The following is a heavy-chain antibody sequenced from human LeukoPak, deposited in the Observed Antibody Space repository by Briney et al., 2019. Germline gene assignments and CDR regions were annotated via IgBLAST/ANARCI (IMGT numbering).Heavy chain of an antibody. J-gene: IGHJ4*02. CDR3: ARGRYCGGGTCYHFDS. CDR2: TYYSSEWHH. Sequence: SQTLSFTCAVSGDSFFWNSVAWNWIRQSPSRGLEWLGRTYYSSEWHHDYAVSVKSRINITADTFKSQFSLHLNTVTPEDTAVYFCARGRYCGGGTCYHFDSWGQGTLVTVSS. CDR1: GDSFFWNSVA. D-gene: IGHD2-15*01. V-gene: IGHV6-1*01.